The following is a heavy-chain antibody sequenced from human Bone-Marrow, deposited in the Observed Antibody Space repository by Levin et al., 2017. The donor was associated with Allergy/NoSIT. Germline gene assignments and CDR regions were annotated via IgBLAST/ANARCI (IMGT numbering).Heavy chain of an antibody. Sequence: SETLSLTCTVSGGSIGSNSYYWGWIRQSPAKGLEWIGSISYTGKTYDNPSLKSRITVSVDNSKNQFSLTLTSLTVADTAVYYCARNDYAYRWGSYRPLYFDLWGQGTLLTDSS. D-gene: IGHD3-16*01. CDR3: ARNDYAYRWGSYRPLYFDL. J-gene: IGHJ4*02. CDR1: GGSIGSNSYY. V-gene: IGHV4-39*01. CDR2: ISYTGKT.